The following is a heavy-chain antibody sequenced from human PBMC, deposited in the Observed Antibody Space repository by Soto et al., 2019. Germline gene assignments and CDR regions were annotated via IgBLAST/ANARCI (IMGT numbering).Heavy chain of an antibody. V-gene: IGHV3-33*01. CDR2: IWYDGSNK. D-gene: IGHD1-26*01. Sequence: QVQLVESGGGVVQPGRSLRLSCAASGFTFSSYGMHWVRQAPGKGLEWVAVIWYDGSNKYYADSVKGRFTISRDNSKNTLYLQMNSLRAEDTAVYYCARAHSPGGSYFYYYGMDVWGQGTTVTVSS. J-gene: IGHJ6*02. CDR1: GFTFSSYG. CDR3: ARAHSPGGSYFYYYGMDV.